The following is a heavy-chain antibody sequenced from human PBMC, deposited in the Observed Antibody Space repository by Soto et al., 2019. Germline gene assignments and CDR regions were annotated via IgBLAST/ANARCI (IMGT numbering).Heavy chain of an antibody. CDR3: ARDRLMATAGTARHYFGLDV. J-gene: IGHJ6*02. V-gene: IGHV4-30-4*01. D-gene: IGHD5-18*01. Sequence: SETLSLTCTVSGGSIRGSDFYWSWVRQPPGKGLEWIGYIYYSGETHYNPSLKSRVTISVDTSKNQFSLNLSSVTAADTAVYYCARDRLMATAGTARHYFGLDVWGQGTTVTVSS. CDR1: GGSIRGSDFY. CDR2: IYYSGET.